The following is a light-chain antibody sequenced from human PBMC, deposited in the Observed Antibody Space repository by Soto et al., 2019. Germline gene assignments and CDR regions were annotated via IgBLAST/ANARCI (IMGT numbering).Light chain of an antibody. Sequence: QSVLTQPPSVSGAPGQRVSISCTGSTSNIGAPYDVHWYQHLPGTAPKLLIYGDNNRPSGVPDRFSGSKSGTSASLAITRLQAEDEADYYCSSYTGGNPSYVFGTGTKVTV. J-gene: IGLJ1*01. CDR2: GDN. CDR1: TSNIGAPYD. V-gene: IGLV1-40*01. CDR3: SSYTGGNPSYV.